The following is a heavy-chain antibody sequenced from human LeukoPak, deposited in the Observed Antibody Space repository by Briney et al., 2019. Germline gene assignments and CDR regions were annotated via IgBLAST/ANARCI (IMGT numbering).Heavy chain of an antibody. D-gene: IGHD3-10*01. CDR3: ARNSYYYGSGSPMVTHLRAEVFDY. CDR1: GVSISSGTNY. J-gene: IGHJ4*02. CDR2: IYSSGST. V-gene: IGHV4-61*02. Sequence: SETLSLTCTVSGVSISSGTNYWSWIRQPAGKGLEWIGRIYSSGSTNYNPSLKSRVTMSLDTSKNQFSLKLSSVTAADTAVYYCARNSYYYGSGSPMVTHLRAEVFDYWGQGTLVTVSS.